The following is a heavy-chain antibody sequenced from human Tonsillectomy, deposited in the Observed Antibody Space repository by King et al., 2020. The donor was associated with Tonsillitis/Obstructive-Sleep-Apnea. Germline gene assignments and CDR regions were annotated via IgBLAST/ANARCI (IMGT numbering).Heavy chain of an antibody. CDR3: AKGARGYCSSTSCYTSWFDP. Sequence: VQLVESGGGVVQPGRSLRLSCAASGFTFSSYGMHWVRQAPGKGLEWVAVISYDGSNKYYADSVKGRFTISRDNSKNTLYLQMNSLRAEDTAVYYCAKGARGYCSSTSCYTSWFDPWGQGTLVTVSS. CDR1: GFTFSSYG. J-gene: IGHJ5*02. V-gene: IGHV3-30*18. CDR2: ISYDGSNK. D-gene: IGHD2-2*01.